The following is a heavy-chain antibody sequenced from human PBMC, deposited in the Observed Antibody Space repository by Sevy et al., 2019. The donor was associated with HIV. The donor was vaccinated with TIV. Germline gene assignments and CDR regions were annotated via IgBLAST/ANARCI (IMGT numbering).Heavy chain of an antibody. V-gene: IGHV3-30*02. D-gene: IGHD5-12*01. Sequence: GGSLRLSCIESGFTLSNYDIHWVRQAAGKGLEWVAFIRYDGSIKYYADFVKGRFTTSRDNSKNTLYLQRTSLTPEDSAIYYWAKRGSKSGYALGYWGQGTLVSVSS. J-gene: IGHJ4*02. CDR1: GFTLSNYD. CDR3: AKRGSKSGYALGY. CDR2: IRYDGSIK.